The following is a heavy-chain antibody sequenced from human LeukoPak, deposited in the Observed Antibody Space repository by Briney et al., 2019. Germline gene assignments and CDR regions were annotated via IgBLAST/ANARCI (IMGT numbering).Heavy chain of an antibody. CDR3: AESYDSSGYYR. D-gene: IGHD3-22*01. V-gene: IGHV4-38-2*02. Sequence: SETLSLTCTVSGYSISSGYYWGWIRQPPGKGLEWIGSIYHSGSTYYNPSLKSRVTISVDTSKNQFSLKLSSVTAADTAVYYCAESYDSSGYYRWGQGTLVTVSS. CDR2: IYHSGST. CDR1: GYSISSGYY. J-gene: IGHJ4*02.